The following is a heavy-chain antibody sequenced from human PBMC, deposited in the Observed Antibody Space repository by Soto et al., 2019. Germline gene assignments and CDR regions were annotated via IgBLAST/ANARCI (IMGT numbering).Heavy chain of an antibody. CDR3: ARDTGSSGWPGRGYYYYGMDV. V-gene: IGHV4-4*07. D-gene: IGHD6-19*01. CDR2: IYTSGST. J-gene: IGHJ6*02. Sequence: ETLSLTCTVSGASISSYDWSWIRQPAGKGLEWIGRIYTSGSTNYNPSLKSRVTMSVDTPKNQFSLKLSSVTAADTAVYYCARDTGSSGWPGRGYYYYGMDVWGQGTPVTVSS. CDR1: GASISSYD.